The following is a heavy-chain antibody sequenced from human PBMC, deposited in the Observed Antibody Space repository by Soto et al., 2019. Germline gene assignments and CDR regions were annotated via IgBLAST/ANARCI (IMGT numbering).Heavy chain of an antibody. CDR1: GYTFTSYA. J-gene: IGHJ4*02. D-gene: IGHD6-19*01. V-gene: IGHV1-3*05. CDR2: INAGNGNT. Sequence: QVQLVQSGAEEKKPGASVKVSCKASGYTFTSYAMHWVRQAPGQRLEWMGWINAGNGNTKYSQKFQGRVTITGDTSASTAYMELSSLRSEDTAVYYCARVGSSGPFDYWGQGTLVTVSS. CDR3: ARVGSSGPFDY.